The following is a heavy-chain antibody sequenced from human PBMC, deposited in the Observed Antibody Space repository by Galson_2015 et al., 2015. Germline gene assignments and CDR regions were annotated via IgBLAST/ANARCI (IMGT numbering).Heavy chain of an antibody. CDR3: ARASIAAAEQQEDGDYYYYMDV. V-gene: IGHV1-69*13. J-gene: IGHJ6*03. Sequence: SVKVSCKASGGTFSSYAISWVRQAPGQGLEWMGGIIPIFGTANYAQKFQGRVTITADESTSTAYMELSSLRSEDTAVYYCARASIAAAEQQEDGDYYYYMDVWGKGTTVTVSS. D-gene: IGHD6-13*01. CDR2: IIPIFGTA. CDR1: GGTFSSYA.